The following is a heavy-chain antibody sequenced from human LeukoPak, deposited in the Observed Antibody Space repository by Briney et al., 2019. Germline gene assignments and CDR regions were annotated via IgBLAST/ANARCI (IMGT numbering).Heavy chain of an antibody. CDR3: ARSPISRGRVGPFEI. Sequence: PGGSLRLSCAGTGFTFSSYEMNWVRQAPGKGLGWVSYISSSTSTIYYADSVKGRFTISRDSAKNSLYLQMNSLRAEDTAVYYCARSPISRGRVGPFEIWGQGTTVTVSS. J-gene: IGHJ3*02. V-gene: IGHV3-48*03. CDR1: GFTFSSYE. CDR2: ISSSTSTI. D-gene: IGHD1-26*01.